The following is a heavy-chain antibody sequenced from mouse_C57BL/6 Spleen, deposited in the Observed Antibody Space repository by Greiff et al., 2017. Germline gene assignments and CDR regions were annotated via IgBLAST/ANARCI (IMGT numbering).Heavy chain of an antibody. CDR3: ARNYGTIGYAMAY. CDR1: GFTFSDYG. V-gene: IGHV5-17*01. D-gene: IGHD1-1*01. J-gene: IGHJ4*01. Sequence: EVMLVESGGGLVKPGGSLKLSCAASGFTFSDYGMHWVRQAPEKGLEWVAYISSGSSTIYYADTVKGRFTISRDNAKNTLFLQMTSLRCEDTDMYYCARNYGTIGYAMAYWGQGTSVTVSS. CDR2: ISSGSSTI.